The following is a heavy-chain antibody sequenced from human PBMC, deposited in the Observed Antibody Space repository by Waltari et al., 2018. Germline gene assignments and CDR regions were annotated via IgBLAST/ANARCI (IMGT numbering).Heavy chain of an antibody. J-gene: IGHJ4*02. CDR2: IYSGGST. CDR3: ARGYCSSTTSCYAVYLDY. V-gene: IGHV3-53*02. Sequence: EVQLVETGGGLIQPGGSLRLSCAASGFTVSSNYMNWVRQAPGKGLEWVSVIYSGGSTYYADSVKGRFTISRDKSKNTRYLQMNSLRAEDTAVYYCARGYCSSTTSCYAVYLDYWGQGTLVTVSS. CDR1: GFTVSSNY. D-gene: IGHD2-2*01.